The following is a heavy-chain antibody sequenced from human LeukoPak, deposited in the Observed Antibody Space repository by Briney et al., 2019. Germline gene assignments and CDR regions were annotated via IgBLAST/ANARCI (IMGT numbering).Heavy chain of an antibody. CDR2: IIPIFGTA. D-gene: IGHD3-10*01. CDR3: AREGMVRGVILDY. V-gene: IGHV1-69*13. Sequence: SVKVSCKASGGTFISYAISWVRQAPGQGLEWMGGIIPIFGTANYAQKFQGRVTITADESTSTAYMELSSLRSEDTAVYYCAREGMVRGVILDYWGQGTLVTVSS. J-gene: IGHJ4*02. CDR1: GGTFISYA.